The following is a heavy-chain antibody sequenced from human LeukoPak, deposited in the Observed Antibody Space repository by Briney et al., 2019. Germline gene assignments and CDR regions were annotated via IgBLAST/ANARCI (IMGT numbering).Heavy chain of an antibody. Sequence: GGSLRLSCAASGFTFSSYSMNWVRQAPGKGLEWVSSISSSSSYMYYADSVKGRFTISRDNAKNSLYLQMNSLRAEDTAVYYCAKGTPGKAESVAFDIWGQGTMVTVSS. V-gene: IGHV3-21*04. CDR1: GFTFSSYS. D-gene: IGHD1-1*01. CDR3: AKGTPGKAESVAFDI. J-gene: IGHJ3*02. CDR2: ISSSSSYM.